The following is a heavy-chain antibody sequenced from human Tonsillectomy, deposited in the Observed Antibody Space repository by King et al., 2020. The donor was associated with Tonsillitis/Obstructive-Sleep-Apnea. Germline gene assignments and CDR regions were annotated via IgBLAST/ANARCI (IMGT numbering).Heavy chain of an antibody. CDR1: GFSFGDYA. Sequence: VQLVESGGGLVQPGRSLILSCPASGFSFGDYAMNWVRQAPGKGLEWVGFIRSKPYGGTTKYAASVKGRFTISRDDSKSLAYLQMNSLKSEDTAVYYCTRSLESNYYGMDFWGQGTTVTVSS. CDR2: IRSKPYGGTT. D-gene: IGHD5/OR15-5a*01. V-gene: IGHV3-49*04. CDR3: TRSLESNYYGMDF. J-gene: IGHJ6*02.